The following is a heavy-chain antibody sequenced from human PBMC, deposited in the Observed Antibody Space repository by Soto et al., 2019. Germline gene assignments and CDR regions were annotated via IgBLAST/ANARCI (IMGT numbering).Heavy chain of an antibody. CDR3: AKARPLYYYDSGGYPFHY. Sequence: GGFLRLSCVASGFTFSSYGMSWVRQAPGQGLEWVSTIRGNGANRYYADSVKGRFTIPRDNSKSTLYLQLDSLRADDTAVYYCAKARPLYYYDSGGYPFHYWGQGTRVTVSS. CDR2: IRGNGANR. V-gene: IGHV3-23*01. D-gene: IGHD3-22*01. CDR1: GFTFSSYG. J-gene: IGHJ4*02.